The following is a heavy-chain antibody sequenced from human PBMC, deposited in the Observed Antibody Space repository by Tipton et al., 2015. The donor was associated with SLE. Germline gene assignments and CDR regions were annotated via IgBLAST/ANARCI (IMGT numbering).Heavy chain of an antibody. CDR2: IYYSGST. Sequence: TLSLTCTVSGGSISSYYWSWIRQPPGKGLEWIGYIYYSGSTNYNPSLKSRVTISVDTSKNQFSLNLRSVTAADTAVYYCARGRYFVYWGQGTLVTVSS. V-gene: IGHV4-59*01. CDR1: GGSISSYY. J-gene: IGHJ4*02. CDR3: ARGRYFVY.